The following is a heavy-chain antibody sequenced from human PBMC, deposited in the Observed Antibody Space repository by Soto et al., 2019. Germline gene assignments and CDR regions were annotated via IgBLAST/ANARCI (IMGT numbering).Heavy chain of an antibody. J-gene: IGHJ6*02. CDR3: ARGMSGTYYYYGMDV. CDR1: GYTFTSYD. CDR2: MNPNGGNT. Sequence: ASVKVSCKASGYTFTSYDINWVRQATGQGLEWMGWMNPNGGNTGYAQKFQGRVTMTRNTSISTAYMELSSLRSEDTAVYYCARGMSGTYYYYGMDVWGQGTTVTAP. V-gene: IGHV1-8*01. D-gene: IGHD1-7*01.